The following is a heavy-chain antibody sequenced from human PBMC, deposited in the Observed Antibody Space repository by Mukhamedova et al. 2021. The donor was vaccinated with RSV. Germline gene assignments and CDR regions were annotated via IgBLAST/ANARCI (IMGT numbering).Heavy chain of an antibody. CDR3: ASGLSHYYYYGMDV. V-gene: IGHV4-59*01. CDR2: IYYSGST. J-gene: IGHJ6*02. D-gene: IGHD3-22*01. Sequence: GLEWIGYIYYSGSTNYNPSLKSRVTISVDTSKNQFSLKLSSVTAADTAVYYCASGLSHYYYYGMDVWGQGTTVTVS.